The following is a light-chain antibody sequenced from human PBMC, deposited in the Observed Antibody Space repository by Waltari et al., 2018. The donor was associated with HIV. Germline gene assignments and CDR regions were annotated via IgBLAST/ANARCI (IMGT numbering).Light chain of an antibody. CDR3: QSADTSGDYVV. Sequence: SYDLTQPPAVSVSPGQTARITCSGDALPKQYANVYQQKSGQDPLLVIYKDSERPSGIPERISGSSSGTTVTLTITGVQAEDEADYYCQSADTSGDYVVFGGGTKLTV. J-gene: IGLJ2*01. CDR2: KDS. CDR1: ALPKQY. V-gene: IGLV3-25*03.